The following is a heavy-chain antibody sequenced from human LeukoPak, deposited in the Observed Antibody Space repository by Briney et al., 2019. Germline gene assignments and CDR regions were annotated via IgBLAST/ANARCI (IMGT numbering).Heavy chain of an antibody. D-gene: IGHD5-12*01. V-gene: IGHV1-69*01. CDR2: IIPIFGTA. Sequence: ASVRVSSKASGGTFTIDAISWVRQAPGQGGEWMGGIIPIFGTANYAQKFQGRVTITADESTSTAYMELSNLRSEDTAVYYCARGRGVATIVVLIPPVYWGQGTLVTVSS. J-gene: IGHJ4*02. CDR1: GGTFTIDA. CDR3: ARGRGVATIVVLIPPVY.